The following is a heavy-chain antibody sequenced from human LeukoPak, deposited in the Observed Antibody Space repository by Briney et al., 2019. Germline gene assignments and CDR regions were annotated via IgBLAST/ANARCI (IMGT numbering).Heavy chain of an antibody. Sequence: SETLSLTCTVSGGSISSSSYYWGWIRQPPGKGLEWIGSIYYSGSTYYNPSLKSLVTISVDTSKNQFSLKLSSVTAADTAVYYCASLLRYFDDYATTDWFDPWGQGTLVTVSS. V-gene: IGHV4-39*01. CDR3: ASLLRYFDDYATTDWFDP. CDR1: GGSISSSSYY. CDR2: IYYSGST. D-gene: IGHD3-9*01. J-gene: IGHJ5*02.